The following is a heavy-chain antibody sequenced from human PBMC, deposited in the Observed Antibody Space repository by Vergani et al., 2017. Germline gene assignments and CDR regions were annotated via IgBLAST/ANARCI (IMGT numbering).Heavy chain of an antibody. Sequence: EVQLVQSGAEVKKPGESLKISCKGSGYSFTSYWIGWVRQMPGKGLEWMGIIYPGDSDNRYSPSVQGQVTISADNSISTAYLQWSSLKASDTAMYYCARLRSSGYYRYGLDYWGQGTLVTVSS. J-gene: IGHJ4*02. V-gene: IGHV5-51*01. D-gene: IGHD3-22*01. CDR3: ARLRSSGYYRYGLDY. CDR2: IYPGDSDN. CDR1: GYSFTSYW.